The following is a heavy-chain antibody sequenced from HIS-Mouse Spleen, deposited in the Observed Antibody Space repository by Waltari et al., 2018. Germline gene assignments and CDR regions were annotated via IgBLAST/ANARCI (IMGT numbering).Heavy chain of an antibody. CDR3: ARDWVDSSGWYYFDY. J-gene: IGHJ4*02. CDR2: IYYSGST. V-gene: IGHV4-39*07. Sequence: QLQLQESGPGLVKPSETLSLTCTVSGGSISSSSYYWGWIRQPPGKGLEWIGSIYYSGSTYYNPSLKSRVTISVDTSKNQFSLKLSSVTAADTAVYYCARDWVDSSGWYYFDYWVQGTLVTVSS. CDR1: GGSISSSSYY. D-gene: IGHD6-19*01.